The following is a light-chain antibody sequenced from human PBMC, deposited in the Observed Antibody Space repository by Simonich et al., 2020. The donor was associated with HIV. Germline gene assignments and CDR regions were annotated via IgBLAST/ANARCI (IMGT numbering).Light chain of an antibody. CDR3: QQRSNWST. J-gene: IGKJ2*01. V-gene: IGKV3-11*01. Sequence: EVVMTQSPATLSVSPGERATLSCRPSQNINNYLAWYQQKPGQAPSILIWDASNRATGIPARFSGSGSGTDFTLTISSLQPEDFAVYYCQQRSNWSTFGQGTKLEIK. CDR2: DAS. CDR1: QNINNY.